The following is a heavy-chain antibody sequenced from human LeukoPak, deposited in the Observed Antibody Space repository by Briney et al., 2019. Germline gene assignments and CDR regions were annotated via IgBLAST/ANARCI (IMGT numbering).Heavy chain of an antibody. V-gene: IGHV4-30-2*01. J-gene: IGHJ6*02. Sequence: PSETLSLTCTVSGGSISSGGYSWSWIRQPPGKGLEWIGYIYHSGSTYYNPSLKSRVTISVDRSKNQFSLKLSSVTAADTAVYYCARGTSGLYYYGMDVWGQGTTVTVSS. CDR2: IYHSGST. CDR1: GGSISSGGYS. CDR3: ARGTSGLYYYGMDV. D-gene: IGHD3-3*01.